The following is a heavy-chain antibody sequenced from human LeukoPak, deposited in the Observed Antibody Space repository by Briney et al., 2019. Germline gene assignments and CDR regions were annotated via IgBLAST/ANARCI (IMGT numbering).Heavy chain of an antibody. J-gene: IGHJ4*02. V-gene: IGHV3-23*01. Sequence: GGSLRLSCAASGFTFSSYAMSWVRQAPGKGLEWVSAISGSGGSTYYADSVKGRFTISRDNSKNTLYLQMSRLRAEDTAVYYCAKDRSPGRFAFDYWGQGTLVTVCS. CDR2: ISGSGGST. CDR3: AKDRSPGRFAFDY. CDR1: GFTFSSYA. D-gene: IGHD1-26*01.